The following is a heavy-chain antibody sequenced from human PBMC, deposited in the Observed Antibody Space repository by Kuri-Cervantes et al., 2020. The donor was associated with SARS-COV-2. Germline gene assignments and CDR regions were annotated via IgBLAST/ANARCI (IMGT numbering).Heavy chain of an antibody. J-gene: IGHJ6*03. CDR2: INHSGST. CDR3: ARYGVYYYYYYMDV. V-gene: IGHV4-34*01. CDR1: GGSFNGYY. Sequence: SETLSLTCAVYGGSFNGYYWSWIRQPPGKGLEWIGEINHSGSTNYNPSLKSRVTISVDTSKNQFSLKLSSVTAADTAVYYCARYGVYYYYYYMDVWGKGTTVTVSS. D-gene: IGHD3-3*01.